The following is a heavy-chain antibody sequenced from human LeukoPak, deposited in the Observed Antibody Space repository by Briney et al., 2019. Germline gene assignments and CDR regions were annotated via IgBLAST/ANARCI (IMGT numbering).Heavy chain of an antibody. Sequence: SGTLSLTCAVSGGSISSSNWWSWVRQPPRKGPEWIGDIYHSGSTNYNPSLKSRVTISADRSKNQFSLKLTSVTAADTAVYYCASRGISVAGSLVDYWGQGILVTVSS. CDR2: IYHSGST. J-gene: IGHJ4*02. D-gene: IGHD6-19*01. CDR3: ASRGISVAGSLVDY. CDR1: GGSISSSNW. V-gene: IGHV4-4*02.